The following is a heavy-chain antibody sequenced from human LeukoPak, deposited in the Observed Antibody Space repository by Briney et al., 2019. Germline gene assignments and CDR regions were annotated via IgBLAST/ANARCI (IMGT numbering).Heavy chain of an antibody. Sequence: SETLSLTCTVSGGSISSSSYYWGWIRQPPGKGLEWIGTIYYSGSTYYNPSLKSRVTISVDTSKNQFSLKLSSVTAADTAVYYRARLNSGSSDYWGQGTLATVSS. V-gene: IGHV4-39*01. CDR2: IYYSGST. CDR1: GGSISSSSYY. CDR3: ARLNSGSSDY. D-gene: IGHD1-26*01. J-gene: IGHJ4*02.